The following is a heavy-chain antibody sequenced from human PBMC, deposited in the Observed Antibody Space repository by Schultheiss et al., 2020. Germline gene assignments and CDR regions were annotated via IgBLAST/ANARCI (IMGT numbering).Heavy chain of an antibody. CDR1: GGTFSSYA. Sequence: AVKGSCKASGGTFSSYAISWVRQAPGQGLEWMGGIIPIFGTANYAQKFQGRVTITADKSTSTAYMELSSLRSEDTAVYYCARGGTDYYVPYYFDYWGQGTLVTVSS. J-gene: IGHJ4*02. CDR3: ARGGTDYYVPYYFDY. CDR2: IIPIFGTA. D-gene: IGHD3-10*02. V-gene: IGHV1-69*06.